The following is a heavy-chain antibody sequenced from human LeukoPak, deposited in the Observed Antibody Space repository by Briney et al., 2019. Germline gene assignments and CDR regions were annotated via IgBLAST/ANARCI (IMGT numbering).Heavy chain of an antibody. J-gene: IGHJ3*02. CDR2: ISGGYGNT. V-gene: IGHV3-23*01. CDR3: AKGIGGVIVKSLLHSAFDI. D-gene: IGHD3-16*02. Sequence: GGTLRLSCAASGFTFNSYGMSWVRQAPGKGLEWVSSISGGYGNTSYAVSVKGRFTISRDNSRNTLYLQINSQRGEDTAVYYCAKGIGGVIVKSLLHSAFDIWGQGTMVTVSS. CDR1: GFTFNSYG.